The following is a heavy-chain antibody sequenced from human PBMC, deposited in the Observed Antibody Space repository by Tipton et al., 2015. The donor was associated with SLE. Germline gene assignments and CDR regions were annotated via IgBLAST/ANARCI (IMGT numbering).Heavy chain of an antibody. Sequence: TLSLNGNKYGGPISSYYWSWIRQPPGKGLEWIGYIYYSGSTNYNPSLKSRVTISVDTSKNQFSLKLSSVTAADTAVYYCAREYYDILTGLGPWGQGTLVTVSS. V-gene: IGHV4-59*12. CDR2: IYYSGST. J-gene: IGHJ5*02. CDR3: AREYYDILTGLGP. D-gene: IGHD3-9*01. CDR1: GGPISSYY.